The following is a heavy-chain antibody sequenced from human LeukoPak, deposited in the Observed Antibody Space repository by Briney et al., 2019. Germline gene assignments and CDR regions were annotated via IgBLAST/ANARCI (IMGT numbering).Heavy chain of an antibody. CDR1: GGSISSSNYY. CDR2: IYYSGRT. CDR3: ARHEYYGSGSQHIFDY. Sequence: ASETLSLTCTVSGGSISSSNYYWGWIRQPPGKGLEWIGSIYYSGRTYYNPSLKSRVTISVDTSKNQFSLKLSSVTAADTAVYYCARHEYYGSGSQHIFDYWGQGTLVTVSS. V-gene: IGHV4-39*01. D-gene: IGHD3-10*01. J-gene: IGHJ4*02.